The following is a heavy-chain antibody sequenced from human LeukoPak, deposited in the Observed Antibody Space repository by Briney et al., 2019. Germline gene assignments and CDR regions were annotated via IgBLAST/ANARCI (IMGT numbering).Heavy chain of an antibody. CDR2: TYYSGST. CDR1: GGAISSSSYS. D-gene: IGHD3-22*01. J-gene: IGHJ5*02. Sequence: SETLSLTCTVSGGAISSSSYSWGWMRQPPGKGLEWIGSTYYSGSTYYNPSLKSRVTISVDTSKNQFSLKLSSVTAADTAVYYCARHFGSAGYYDSSGYGFNWFDPWGQGTLVTVSS. CDR3: ARHFGSAGYYDSSGYGFNWFDP. V-gene: IGHV4-39*01.